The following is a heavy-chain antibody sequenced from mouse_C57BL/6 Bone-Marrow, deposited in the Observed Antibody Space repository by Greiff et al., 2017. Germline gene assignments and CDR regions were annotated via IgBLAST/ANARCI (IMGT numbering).Heavy chain of an antibody. CDR2: IDPANGNT. J-gene: IGHJ1*03. V-gene: IGHV14-3*01. CDR3: ARDGYYGYCDV. Sequence: VQLQQSGAELVRPGASVKLSCTASGFNIKDDYMNWVKQRPEQGLEWIGRIDPANGNTKYAPKFQGKATITADTSSNTAYLQLSSLTSEDTASYCCARDGYYGYCDVWGTGTTVTVSS. CDR1: GFNIKDDY. D-gene: IGHD2-3*01.